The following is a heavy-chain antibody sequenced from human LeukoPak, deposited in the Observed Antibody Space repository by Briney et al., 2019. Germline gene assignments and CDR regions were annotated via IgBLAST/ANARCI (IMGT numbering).Heavy chain of an antibody. V-gene: IGHV1-69*04. J-gene: IGHJ4*02. CDR2: IIPILARA. Sequence: ASVKVSCKASGYTFTSYDINWVRQATGQGLEWMGRIIPILARASYAQNFQGRVTITADKSTSTAYMELSSLRSEDTAVYYCARAPDDRSGHEGDIDYWGQGTLVTVSS. CDR3: ARAPDDRSGHEGDIDY. CDR1: GYTFTSYD. D-gene: IGHD3-22*01.